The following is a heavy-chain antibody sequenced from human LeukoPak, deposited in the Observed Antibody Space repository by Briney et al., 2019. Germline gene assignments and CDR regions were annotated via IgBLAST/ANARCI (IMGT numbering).Heavy chain of an antibody. CDR1: GYSFSDNY. CDR2: INPNSGGT. V-gene: IGHV1-2*02. D-gene: IGHD4-17*01. Sequence: ASVKVSCKASGYSFSDNYMHWVRQAPGQGLEWMGWINPNSGGTNYAQKFQGRVTMTRDASISTAYLELSRLRSDDTAVYYYAREVYGDSSFDYWGQGTLLTASS. J-gene: IGHJ4*02. CDR3: AREVYGDSSFDY.